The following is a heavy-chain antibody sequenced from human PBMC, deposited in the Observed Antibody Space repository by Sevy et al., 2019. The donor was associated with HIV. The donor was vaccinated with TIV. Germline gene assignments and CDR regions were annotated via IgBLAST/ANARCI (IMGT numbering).Heavy chain of an antibody. V-gene: IGHV4-4*07. CDR2: IYTSGST. CDR3: ARGRYSSGWFDAFDI. J-gene: IGHJ3*02. D-gene: IGHD6-19*01. CDR1: GGSISSYY. Sequence: SETLSLTCTVSGGSISSYYWSWIRQPARKGLEWIGRIYTSGSTNYNPSLKSRVTMSVDTSKNQFSLKLSSVTAADTAVYYCARGRYSSGWFDAFDIWGQGTMVTVSS.